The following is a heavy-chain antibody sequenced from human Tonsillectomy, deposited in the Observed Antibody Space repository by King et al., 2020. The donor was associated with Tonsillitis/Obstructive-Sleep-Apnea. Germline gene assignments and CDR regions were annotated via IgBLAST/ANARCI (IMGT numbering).Heavy chain of an antibody. CDR2: INHSGST. CDR1: VGSFSAYY. J-gene: IGHJ4*02. D-gene: IGHD2-2*01. V-gene: IGHV4-34*01. Sequence: VQLQQWGAGLLKPSETLSLTCAVYVGSFSAYYWSCIRQPPGKGLEWIGEINHSGSTKYNPALTSRVTISVDRTQKKFSLKLSSVTAADTAVFYCAGEDIVPVPVVMGGGFDYWGQGTLVTVSS. CDR3: AGEDIVPVPVVMGGGFDY.